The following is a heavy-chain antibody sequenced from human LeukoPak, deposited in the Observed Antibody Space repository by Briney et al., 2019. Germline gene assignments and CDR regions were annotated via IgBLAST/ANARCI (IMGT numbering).Heavy chain of an antibody. Sequence: PGGSLRLSCAASASTFSTYSMNWVRQAPGKGLEWISYINTFSNPIYYADSVRGRFTVSRDNAKNSLYLQMNSLRDDDTAVYYCARDGDTSGHYTVFDYWGQGTLVTVSS. J-gene: IGHJ4*02. D-gene: IGHD3-22*01. CDR1: ASTFSTYS. CDR3: ARDGDTSGHYTVFDY. CDR2: INTFSNPI. V-gene: IGHV3-48*02.